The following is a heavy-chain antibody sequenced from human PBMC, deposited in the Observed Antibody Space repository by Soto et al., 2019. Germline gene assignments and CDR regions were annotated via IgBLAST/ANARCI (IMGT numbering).Heavy chain of an antibody. Sequence: GASVKVSCKASGFTFTSSAVQWVRQARGQRLEWIGWIVVGSGNTNYAQKFQERVTITRDMSTSTAYMELSSLRSEDTAVYYCAAIIPGIAAAGTLSDGRAGEYYFDYWGQGTLVTVSS. D-gene: IGHD6-13*01. CDR2: IVVGSGNT. J-gene: IGHJ4*02. CDR3: AAIIPGIAAAGTLSDGRAGEYYFDY. CDR1: GFTFTSSA. V-gene: IGHV1-58*01.